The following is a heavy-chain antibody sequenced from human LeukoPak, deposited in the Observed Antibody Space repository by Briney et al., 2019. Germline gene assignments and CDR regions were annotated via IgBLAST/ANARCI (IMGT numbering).Heavy chain of an antibody. CDR1: GFTLNNHW. CDR3: ARGKFGELSHFDY. CDR2: INSGGSSI. Sequence: GGSLRLSCAASGFTLNNHWMHWVRRAPGKGLEWVSRINSGGSSISYAASVKGRFTISRDNAKNTLFLQMDSLRAEDTAVYYCARGKFGELSHFDYWGQGTLVTVSS. J-gene: IGHJ4*02. V-gene: IGHV3-74*01. D-gene: IGHD3-10*01.